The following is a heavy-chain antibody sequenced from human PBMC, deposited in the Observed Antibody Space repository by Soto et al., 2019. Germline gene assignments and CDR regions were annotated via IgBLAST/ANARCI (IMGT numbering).Heavy chain of an antibody. Sequence: PGESLKISCKGSGYTFTSYWIAWVRQMPGKCLEWMGIIYPGDSDTRYSPSFQGQVTISADKSISTAYLQWSSLKASDTAMYYCARLLNCGRACLYGMDVWGQGTTVTVSS. CDR2: IYPGDSDT. D-gene: IGHD2-21*02. V-gene: IGHV5-51*01. CDR3: ARLLNCGRACLYGMDV. J-gene: IGHJ6*02. CDR1: GYTFTSYW.